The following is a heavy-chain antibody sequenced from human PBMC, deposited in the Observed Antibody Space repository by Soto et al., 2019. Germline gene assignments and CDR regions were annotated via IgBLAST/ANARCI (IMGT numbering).Heavy chain of an antibody. J-gene: IGHJ4*02. CDR1: GGSISSYY. CDR3: ARAGCSGGSCDLDY. Sequence: SETLSLTCTVSGGSISSYYWSWIRQPPGKGLEWIGYIYYSGSTNYNPSLKSRVTTSVDTSKNQFSLKLSSVTAADTAVYYCARAGCSGGSCDLDYWGQGTLVTVSS. V-gene: IGHV4-59*01. CDR2: IYYSGST. D-gene: IGHD2-15*01.